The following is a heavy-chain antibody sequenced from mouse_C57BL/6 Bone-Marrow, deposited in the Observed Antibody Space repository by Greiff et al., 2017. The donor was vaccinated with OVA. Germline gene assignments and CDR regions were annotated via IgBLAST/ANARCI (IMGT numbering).Heavy chain of an antibody. D-gene: IGHD2-1*01. Sequence: EVKLVESGGGLVKPGGSLKLSCAASGFTFSDYGMHWVRQAPEKGLEWVAYISSGSSTIYYADTVKGRSTISRDNAKNTLFLQMTSLRSEDTAMYYCARNYGNYYAMDYWGQGTSVTVSS. J-gene: IGHJ4*01. V-gene: IGHV5-17*01. CDR3: ARNYGNYYAMDY. CDR2: ISSGSSTI. CDR1: GFTFSDYG.